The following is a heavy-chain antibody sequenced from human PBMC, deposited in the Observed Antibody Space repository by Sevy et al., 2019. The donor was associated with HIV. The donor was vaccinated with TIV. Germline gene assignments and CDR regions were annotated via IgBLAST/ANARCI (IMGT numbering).Heavy chain of an antibody. CDR1: GFTFSSYE. V-gene: IGHV3-48*03. CDR2: ISNSGSTI. Sequence: GESLKISCTASGFTFSSYEMNWVRQAPGKGLEWVSYISNSGSTIHDSDSVKGRFTISRDNAKNSLYLQMNSLRAEDTAVYYCARDLPRGATTVPHFDYWGRGTLVTVSS. CDR3: ARDLPRGATTVPHFDY. J-gene: IGHJ4*02. D-gene: IGHD4-17*01.